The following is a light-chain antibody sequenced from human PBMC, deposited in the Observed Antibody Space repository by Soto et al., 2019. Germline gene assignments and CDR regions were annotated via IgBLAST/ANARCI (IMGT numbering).Light chain of an antibody. J-gene: IGLJ1*01. Sequence: QSVLTLPASVSGSPGQSITISCTGTSSDVGGYNYVSWYQHHPGKAPKLMISSVSSRPSGVSNRFSGSKSGNTASLTISGLQPEDEADYYCSSYTSSDTYVFGTGTKVTVL. CDR2: SVS. V-gene: IGLV2-14*03. CDR1: SSDVGGYNY. CDR3: SSYTSSDTYV.